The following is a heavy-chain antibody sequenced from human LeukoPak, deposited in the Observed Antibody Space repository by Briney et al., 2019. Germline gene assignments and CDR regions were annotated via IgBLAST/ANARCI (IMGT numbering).Heavy chain of an antibody. CDR2: ISDSGGRT. V-gene: IGHV3-23*01. D-gene: IGHD1-20*01. CDR1: GFTFSSYA. Sequence: GGSLRLSCAASGFTFSSYAMSWVRQAPGKGLEWVSAISDSGGRTHYADSVKGRFTISRDNSKNTLYLQMNSLRAEDTAVYYCTKGRYNWNDVSDAFDIWGQGAMVTVSS. J-gene: IGHJ3*02. CDR3: TKGRYNWNDVSDAFDI.